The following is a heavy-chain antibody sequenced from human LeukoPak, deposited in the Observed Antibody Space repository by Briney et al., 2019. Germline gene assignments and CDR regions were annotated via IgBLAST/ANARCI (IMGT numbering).Heavy chain of an antibody. V-gene: IGHV4-39*01. CDR1: GGSFSNYNYY. J-gene: IGHJ4*02. Sequence: SETLSLTCTVSGGSFSNYNYYWGWIRQSPGKGLEWLGSIHYVGSTYYNPSLKSRVTISVDTSKNQFSLNLSSVTAADTAVYYCARQNNFDFWSGFFDYWGRGALVTVSS. D-gene: IGHD3-3*01. CDR3: ARQNNFDFWSGFFDY. CDR2: IHYVGST.